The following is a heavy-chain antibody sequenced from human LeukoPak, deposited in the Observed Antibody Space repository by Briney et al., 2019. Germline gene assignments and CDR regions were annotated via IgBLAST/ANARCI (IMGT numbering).Heavy chain of an antibody. CDR2: ITSSSSTI. J-gene: IGHJ4*02. D-gene: IGHD2-2*01. CDR1: GFTFSDYF. Sequence: PGGSLRLSCAGSGFTFSDYFMSWIRQAPGKGLEWVSYITSSSSTIFYADSVKGRFTVSRDSAKNSLYLQMNSLRAEDMALYYCAKGGSSVTYYFDYWGQGTLVTVSS. V-gene: IGHV3-11*01. CDR3: AKGGSSVTYYFDY.